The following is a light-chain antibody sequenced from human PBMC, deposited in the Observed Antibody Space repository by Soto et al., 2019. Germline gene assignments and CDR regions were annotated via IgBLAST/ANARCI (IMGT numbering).Light chain of an antibody. CDR2: RND. CDR3: ATRDDTLSGHWL. CDR1: SSNIGSNY. Sequence: QLVLTQPPSASGTPGQRVTISCSGSSSNIGSNYVNWYQHLPGTAPKLLIYRNDHRPSGVPDPFSGSKSGTSASLAISGLGSEDEADYYCATRDDTLSGHWLFGGGTKLTVL. J-gene: IGLJ3*02. V-gene: IGLV1-47*01.